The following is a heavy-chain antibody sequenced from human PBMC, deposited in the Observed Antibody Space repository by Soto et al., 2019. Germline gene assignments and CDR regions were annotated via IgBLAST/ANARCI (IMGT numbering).Heavy chain of an antibody. Sequence: TLRDTYTVLCGSISDYYGRRIRQSPGKGLEWIGYIYYSGSTNYNPSLTSRVTISVDTSKNPFSLKLSSVTAADTAVYYCARVYGNGGAFDIWGQGTMDTVSS. CDR2: IYYSGST. J-gene: IGHJ3*02. V-gene: IGHV4-59*01. CDR1: CGSISDYY. D-gene: IGHD1-1*01. CDR3: ARVYGNGGAFDI.